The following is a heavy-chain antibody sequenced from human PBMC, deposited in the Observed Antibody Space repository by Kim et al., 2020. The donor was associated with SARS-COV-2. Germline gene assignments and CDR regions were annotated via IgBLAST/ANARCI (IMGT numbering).Heavy chain of an antibody. V-gene: IGHV3-30*04. CDR1: GFTFSSYA. J-gene: IGHJ4*02. CDR2: MSYDGSNK. Sequence: GGSLRLSCAASGFTFSSYAMHWVRQAPGKGLEWVAVMSYDGSNKYYADSVKGRFTISRDNSKNTLYLQMNSLRAEDTAVYYCARARITMVRGVIPTCWGQGTLVTVSS. CDR3: ARARITMVRGVIPTC. D-gene: IGHD3-10*01.